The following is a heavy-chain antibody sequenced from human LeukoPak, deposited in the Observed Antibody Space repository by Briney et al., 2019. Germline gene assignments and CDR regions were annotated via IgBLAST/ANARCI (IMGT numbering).Heavy chain of an antibody. CDR3: AKGSSASCYGNFDY. CDR2: ICGSGDTT. J-gene: IGHJ4*02. D-gene: IGHD2-2*01. CDR1: GFTFSSYA. V-gene: IGHV3-23*01. Sequence: PGGSLRLSCAASGFTFSSYAMSWVRQAPGKGLEWVSAICGSGDTTYYADSVKGRFTISRDSSKNTLSLQMKSLRAEDTAVYYCAKGSSASCYGNFDYWGQGILVTVSS.